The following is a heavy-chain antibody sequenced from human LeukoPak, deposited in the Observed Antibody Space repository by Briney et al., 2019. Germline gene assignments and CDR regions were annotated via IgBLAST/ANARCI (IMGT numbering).Heavy chain of an antibody. J-gene: IGHJ4*02. D-gene: IGHD6-13*01. Sequence: PGRSLRLSCVASGFSFSGYAIHWVRQAPGKGLEWVALISYNGGRKDYADSVKGRFTISRDNAKNSLYLQMNSLRAEDTAVYYCARDKIRGYSSSWYEHEVSVDDYWGQGTLVTVSS. V-gene: IGHV3-30*04. CDR1: GFSFSGYA. CDR2: ISYNGGRK. CDR3: ARDKIRGYSSSWYEHEVSVDDY.